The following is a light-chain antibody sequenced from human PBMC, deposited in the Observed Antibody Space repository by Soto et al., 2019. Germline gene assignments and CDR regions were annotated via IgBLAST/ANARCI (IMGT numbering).Light chain of an antibody. V-gene: IGLV2-14*01. Sequence: QSALTQPASVSGSPGQSITISCTGSSSDIGTYNLVAWYQQQPGKAPRLVIYEVSGRPSGVSVPFSGSKSGNTASLTISGLQVDNEGDYYCSSYTKDGPAYVFGTGTKVTVL. CDR3: SSYTKDGPAYV. CDR2: EVS. J-gene: IGLJ1*01. CDR1: SSDIGTYNL.